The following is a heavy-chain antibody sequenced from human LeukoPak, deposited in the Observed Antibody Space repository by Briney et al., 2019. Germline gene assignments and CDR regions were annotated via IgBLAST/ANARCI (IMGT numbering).Heavy chain of an antibody. CDR3: AREPGYSYGYGSYGMDV. CDR1: GGSFSGYY. J-gene: IGHJ6*02. V-gene: IGHV4-34*01. CDR2: INHSGST. D-gene: IGHD5-18*01. Sequence: SETLSLTCAVYGGSFSGYYWSWIRQPPGKGLEWIGEINHSGSTNYNPSLKSRVTISVDTSKNQFSLKLSSVTAADTAVYYCAREPGYSYGYGSYGMDVWGQGTTVTVSS.